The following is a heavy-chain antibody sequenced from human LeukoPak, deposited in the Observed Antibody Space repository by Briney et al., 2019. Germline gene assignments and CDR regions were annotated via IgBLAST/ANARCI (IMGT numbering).Heavy chain of an antibody. V-gene: IGHV3-7*03. CDR2: IKEDGSEK. J-gene: IGHJ3*02. CDR1: GFTFSSYW. Sequence: GGSLRLSCAASGFTFSSYWMSWVRQAPGKGLEWVANIKEDGSEKYYVDSVKGRFTFSRDNSKNTLYLQMNSLRAEDTAVYYCARDGGSYLDAFDIWGQGTMVTVSS. CDR3: ARDGGSYLDAFDI. D-gene: IGHD1-26*01.